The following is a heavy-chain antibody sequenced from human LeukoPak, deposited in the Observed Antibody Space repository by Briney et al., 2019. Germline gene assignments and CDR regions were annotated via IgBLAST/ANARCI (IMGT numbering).Heavy chain of an antibody. J-gene: IGHJ5*02. CDR2: IYYSGST. D-gene: IGHD2-15*01. CDR1: GGSISSNIYY. CDR3: ARFPTVVAANNWFDP. Sequence: SETLSLTCTVSGGSISSNIYYWDWIRQPPGKGLEWIGYIYYSGSTNYNPSLKSRVTISVDTSKNQFSLKLSSVTAADTAVYYCARFPTVVAANNWFDPWGQGTLVTVSS. V-gene: IGHV4-61*05.